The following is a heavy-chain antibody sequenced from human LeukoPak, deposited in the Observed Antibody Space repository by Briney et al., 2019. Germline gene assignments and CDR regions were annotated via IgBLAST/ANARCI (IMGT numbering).Heavy chain of an antibody. CDR3: ARGYSSGWLKFDY. D-gene: IGHD6-19*01. CDR2: IYYSGST. Sequence: PSETLSLTCTVSGGSISSYYWSWIRQTPGKGLEWIGYIYYSGSTNYNPSLKSRVTISVDTSKNQFSLKLSSVTAADTAVYYCARGYSSGWLKFDYWGQGTRVTVSS. J-gene: IGHJ4*02. CDR1: GGSISSYY. V-gene: IGHV4-59*08.